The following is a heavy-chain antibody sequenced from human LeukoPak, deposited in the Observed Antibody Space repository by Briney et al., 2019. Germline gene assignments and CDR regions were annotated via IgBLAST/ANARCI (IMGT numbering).Heavy chain of an antibody. J-gene: IGHJ4*02. CDR3: ARGGCRSTSCYDY. CDR1: GFTFSSYG. D-gene: IGHD2-2*01. CDR2: IWYDGSNK. V-gene: IGHV3-33*01. Sequence: GGSLRLSCAASGFTFSSYGMHWVRQAPGKGLEWLAVIWYDGSNKYYADSVKGRFTISRDNSKNTLYLQMNSLRVEDTAVYYCARGGCRSTSCYDYWGQGTLVTVSS.